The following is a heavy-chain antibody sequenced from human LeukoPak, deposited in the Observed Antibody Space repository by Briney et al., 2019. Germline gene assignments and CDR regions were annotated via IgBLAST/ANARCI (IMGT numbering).Heavy chain of an antibody. V-gene: IGHV4-34*01. Sequence: SETLSLTCAVYGGSFSGYYWSWIRQPPGKGLEWIGEINHSGSTNYNPSLKSRVTISVDTSKNQFSLKLSSVTAADTAVYYCARSPFGRVVTPRFDYWGQGTLVTVSS. CDR1: GGSFSGYY. CDR3: ARSPFGRVVTPRFDY. J-gene: IGHJ4*02. CDR2: INHSGST. D-gene: IGHD4-23*01.